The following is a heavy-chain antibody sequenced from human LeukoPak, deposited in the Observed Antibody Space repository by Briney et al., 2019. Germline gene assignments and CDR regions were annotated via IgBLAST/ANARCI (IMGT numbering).Heavy chain of an antibody. CDR3: AKDAEQWLVGFDY. J-gene: IGHJ4*02. D-gene: IGHD6-19*01. CDR1: GFTFSSYG. CDR2: ISYDGSNN. V-gene: IGHV3-30*18. Sequence: GGSLRLSCAASGFTFSSYGMHWVRQAPGKGLEWVAIISYDGSNNYYADSVKGRFTISRDNSKDTLYLQMNSLRAEDSAVYYCAKDAEQWLVGFDYWGQGTLVTVSS.